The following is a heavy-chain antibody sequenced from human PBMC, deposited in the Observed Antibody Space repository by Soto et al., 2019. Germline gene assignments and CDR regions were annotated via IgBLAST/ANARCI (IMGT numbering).Heavy chain of an antibody. D-gene: IGHD1-7*01. Sequence: SETLSLTCTVSGGSISSYYWSWIRQPPGKGLEWIGYIYYSGSTNYNPSLKSRVTISVDTSKNQFSLKLSSVTAADTAVYYCARSILELRAFWFDPWGQGTLVTVSS. CDR1: GGSISSYY. V-gene: IGHV4-59*01. J-gene: IGHJ5*02. CDR3: ARSILELRAFWFDP. CDR2: IYYSGST.